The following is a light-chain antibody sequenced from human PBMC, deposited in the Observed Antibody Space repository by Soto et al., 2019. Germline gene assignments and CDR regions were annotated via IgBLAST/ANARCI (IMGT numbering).Light chain of an antibody. CDR3: AACDDSMNGYV. CDR2: SNN. J-gene: IGLJ1*01. Sequence: QSVLTQPPSTSGTPGQRVTISCSGSSSNIGSKTVNWYQHLTGTAPKLLIYSNNQRPSGVPERFSGSKSGTSASLAVSGLQSEDEADYYCAACDDSMNGYVFGTGTKVTVL. V-gene: IGLV1-44*01. CDR1: SSNIGSKT.